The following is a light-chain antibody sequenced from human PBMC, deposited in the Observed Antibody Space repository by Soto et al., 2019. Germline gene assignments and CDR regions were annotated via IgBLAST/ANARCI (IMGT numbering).Light chain of an antibody. J-gene: IGLJ2*01. CDR2: EVS. CDR3: CSYAGSSTVV. CDR1: SSDVGNSNV. Sequence: QSALTQPASVSGSPGQSINISCTGASSDVGNSNVVSWYQQHPDKAPKLVIYEVSKRPSGVSDRFSGSKSGNTASLTISGLQAEDEADYYCCSYAGSSTVVFGGGTKVTVL. V-gene: IGLV2-23*02.